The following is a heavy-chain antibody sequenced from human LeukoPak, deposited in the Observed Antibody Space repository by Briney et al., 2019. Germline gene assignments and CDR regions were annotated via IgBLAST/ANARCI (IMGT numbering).Heavy chain of an antibody. CDR3: ARVGEMATIGDYYYMDV. Sequence: ASVKVSCKASGYTFSSYDINWVRQATGQGLEWMGWMNPSSGNTGYAQKFQGRVTMTRNTSISTAYMELSSLRSDDTAVYYCARVGEMATIGDYYYMDVWGKGTTVTVSS. J-gene: IGHJ6*03. V-gene: IGHV1-8*01. CDR2: MNPSSGNT. D-gene: IGHD5-24*01. CDR1: GYTFSSYD.